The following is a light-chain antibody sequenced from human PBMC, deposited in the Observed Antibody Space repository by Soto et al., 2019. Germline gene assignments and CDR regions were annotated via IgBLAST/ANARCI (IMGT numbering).Light chain of an antibody. CDR1: QSVRTP. J-gene: IGKJ1*01. V-gene: IGKV3-20*01. Sequence: EVVLTQSPATLSLSPGERATLSCRASQSVRTPLAWYQHKPGQAPRLVIYGASIRVTGIPDRFIGSGSGTDFTLTISRLEPEDFAVYYCQHYVTSLTTFGQGTKVDIK. CDR2: GAS. CDR3: QHYVTSLTT.